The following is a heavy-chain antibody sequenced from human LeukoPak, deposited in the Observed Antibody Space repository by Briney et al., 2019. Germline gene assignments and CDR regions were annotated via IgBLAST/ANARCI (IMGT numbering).Heavy chain of an antibody. Sequence: SETLSLTCTVSGGSISGYYCFWIRQPPGKGLEWIGHIYSSGTTSYNPSLKSRVTISVDSSKNQFSLKLSSVTAADTAVYYCAREVDEYSSYYGMDVWGQGTTVTVSS. V-gene: IGHV4-59*01. J-gene: IGHJ6*02. CDR1: GGSISGYY. CDR2: IYSSGTT. D-gene: IGHD6-6*01. CDR3: AREVDEYSSYYGMDV.